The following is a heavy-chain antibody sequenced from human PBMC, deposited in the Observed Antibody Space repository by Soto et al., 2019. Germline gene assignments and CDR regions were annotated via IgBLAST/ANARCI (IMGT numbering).Heavy chain of an antibody. V-gene: IGHV1-2*02. CDR3: ARDIDIGVVIAAHDYYYYYGRDV. D-gene: IGHD2-2*01. CDR2: VHPNSGGT. CDR1: GYTFSVYH. J-gene: IGHJ6*04. Sequence: ASVKVSCKASGYTFSVYHMHWVRQAPGQGLEWMGWVHPNSGGTNYAQSFEGRVTMTRDTSTSTVYMELSSLRSEDTAVYYCARDIDIGVVIAAHDYYYYYGRDVWRKGTIVTV.